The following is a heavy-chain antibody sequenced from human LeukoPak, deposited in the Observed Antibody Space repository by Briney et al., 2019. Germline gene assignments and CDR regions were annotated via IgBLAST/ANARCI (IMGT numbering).Heavy chain of an antibody. J-gene: IGHJ4*02. Sequence: GGSLRLSCAASGFTFSSYGMHWVRQAPGKGLEWVAVISYDGSNKYYADSVKGRFTISRDNSKNTLYLQMNSLRAEDTAVYYCARPTMVRGVTQNYFDYWGQGTLVTVSS. V-gene: IGHV3-30*03. CDR2: ISYDGSNK. CDR1: GFTFSSYG. CDR3: ARPTMVRGVTQNYFDY. D-gene: IGHD3-10*01.